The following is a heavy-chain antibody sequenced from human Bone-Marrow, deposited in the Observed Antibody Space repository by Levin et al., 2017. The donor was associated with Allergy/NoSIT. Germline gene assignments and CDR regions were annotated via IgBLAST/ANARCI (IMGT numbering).Heavy chain of an antibody. Sequence: GESLKISCAASGFTVSSNFMSWVRQAPGKGLEWVSVIYSGGSTYYTDSVKGRFTISRDNSKNTLYLQMNSLRAEDTAVYYCARGEVNKMGFDYWGQGTLVTVSS. V-gene: IGHV3-66*02. D-gene: IGHD5-24*01. CDR1: GFTVSSNF. CDR3: ARGEVNKMGFDY. CDR2: IYSGGST. J-gene: IGHJ4*02.